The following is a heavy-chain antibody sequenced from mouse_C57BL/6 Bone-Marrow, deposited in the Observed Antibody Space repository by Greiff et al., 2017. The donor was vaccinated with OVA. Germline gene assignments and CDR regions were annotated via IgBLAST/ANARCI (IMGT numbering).Heavy chain of an antibody. CDR2: FHPYNDDT. CDR1: GYTFTTYP. D-gene: IGHD1-1*01. Sequence: QVQLQQSGAELVKPGASVKMSCKASGYTFTTYPIEWMKQNHGQSLAWIGNFHPYNDDTKYNEKFKGKATLTVEKSSSTVYLELSRLTSDDSAVYYCAIDYYGSGYVDGWGTGTTVTVSA. CDR3: AIDYYGSGYVDG. J-gene: IGHJ1*03. V-gene: IGHV1-47*01.